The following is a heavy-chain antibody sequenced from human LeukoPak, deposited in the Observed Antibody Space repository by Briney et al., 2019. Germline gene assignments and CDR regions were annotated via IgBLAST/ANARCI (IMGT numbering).Heavy chain of an antibody. D-gene: IGHD1-1*01. Sequence: GGSLRLSCAASGFTIPTYAVIWVRQAPGKGLEWVSGIGGGGTEYYADSVKGRFIISSDSSQDLVLLQMNSLTVEDTAVYYCARAQRALDYWGQGTLVTVSS. J-gene: IGHJ4*02. CDR2: IGGGGTE. CDR3: ARAQRALDY. V-gene: IGHV3-23*01. CDR1: GFTIPTYA.